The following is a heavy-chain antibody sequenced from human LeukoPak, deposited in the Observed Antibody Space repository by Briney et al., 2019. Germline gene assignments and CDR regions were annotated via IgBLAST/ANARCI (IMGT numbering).Heavy chain of an antibody. D-gene: IGHD5-18*01. CDR1: GFPFVDHA. V-gene: IGHV3-49*04. Sequence: PGRSLRLSCTGSGFPFVDHAMSWVRQAPGKGLEWVGFIRSKAYRGTTEYAASVKGRFTISRDDSASIAYLQMNSLRTEDTAVYYCARGPIQLWIHNAMDVWGQGTTVTVSS. CDR3: ARGPIQLWIHNAMDV. CDR2: IRSKAYRGTT. J-gene: IGHJ6*02.